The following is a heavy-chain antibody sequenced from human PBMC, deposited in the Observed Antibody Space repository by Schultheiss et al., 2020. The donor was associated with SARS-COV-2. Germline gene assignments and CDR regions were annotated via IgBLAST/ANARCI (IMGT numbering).Heavy chain of an antibody. Sequence: SETLSLTCTVSGGSISSGDYYWSWIRQHPGKGLEWIGSIYYSGSTYYNPSLKSRVTISVDTSKNQFSLKLSSVTAADTAVYYCARGRGGWFDPWGQGTLVTVSS. V-gene: IGHV4-39*07. CDR2: IYYSGST. D-gene: IGHD3-10*01. CDR3: ARGRGGWFDP. CDR1: GGSISSGDYY. J-gene: IGHJ5*02.